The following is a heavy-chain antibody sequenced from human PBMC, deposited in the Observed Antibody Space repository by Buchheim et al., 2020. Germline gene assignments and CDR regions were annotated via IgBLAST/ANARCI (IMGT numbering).Heavy chain of an antibody. CDR1: GFTFSTFA. D-gene: IGHD3-22*01. Sequence: EVQLLESGGGLVQRGGSLRLSCEASGFTFSTFAMSWVRQAPGKGLEWVSTMSGSGASTYYAASVRGRFTISRDNSKNTLYLQMSSLRAEDTAVYYCATSPYDYFDSLNWFDPWGQGTL. V-gene: IGHV3-23*01. CDR3: ATSPYDYFDSLNWFDP. J-gene: IGHJ5*02. CDR2: MSGSGAST.